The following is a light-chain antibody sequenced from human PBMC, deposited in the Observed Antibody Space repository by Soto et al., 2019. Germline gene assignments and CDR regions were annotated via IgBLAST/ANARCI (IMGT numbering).Light chain of an antibody. V-gene: IGKV2-28*01. CDR2: LVA. J-gene: IGKJ4*01. Sequence: DIVMTQSPLSLPVTPGEPASISCRSSRTLLYINGFTYLDWYLQKPGQSPQLLIYLVANRVSVVPDRFSGSVSGTYFTLKISRVEAEKVRVSYRMHSVQVPLTFGGGTKLEIK. CDR3: MHSVQVPLT. CDR1: RTLLYINGFTY.